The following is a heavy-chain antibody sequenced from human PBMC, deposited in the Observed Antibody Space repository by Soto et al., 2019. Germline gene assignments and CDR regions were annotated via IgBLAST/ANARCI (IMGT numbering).Heavy chain of an antibody. Sequence: PGGSLRLSCAASGFIFSDFAMSWFRQAPGKGLEWVSGITGKGGRTFYADSVKGRFTISRDSSKNTLYLQMNSLRAEDTAFYYCAKDYGQPTVILFDLWGQGTLVTVSS. D-gene: IGHD1-1*01. J-gene: IGHJ5*02. CDR1: GFIFSDFA. CDR2: ITGKGGRT. V-gene: IGHV3-23*01. CDR3: AKDYGQPTVILFDL.